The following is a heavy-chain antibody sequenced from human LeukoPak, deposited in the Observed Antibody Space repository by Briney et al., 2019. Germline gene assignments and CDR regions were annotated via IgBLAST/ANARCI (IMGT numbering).Heavy chain of an antibody. CDR2: IYSGGST. CDR3: ATDYDVLTGYYSDVGY. CDR1: GFAFINYA. J-gene: IGHJ4*02. Sequence: SGGSLRLSCAASGFAFINYAMTWVRQAPGKGLEWVSVIYSGGSTYYADSVKGRFTISRDNSKNTLYLQMNSLRAEDTAVYYCATDYDVLTGYYSDVGYWGQGTLVTVSS. D-gene: IGHD3-9*01. V-gene: IGHV3-66*01.